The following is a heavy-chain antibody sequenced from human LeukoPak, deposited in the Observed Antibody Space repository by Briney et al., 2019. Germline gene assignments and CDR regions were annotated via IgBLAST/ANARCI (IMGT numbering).Heavy chain of an antibody. V-gene: IGHV1-18*01. CDR3: ARGPVRYFDWRRLYYYYYYYMDV. J-gene: IGHJ6*03. CDR1: GYTFTSYG. Sequence: GASVKVSCKASGYTFTSYGISWVRQAPGQGLEWMGWISAYNGNTNYAQKLQGRVTMTTDTSTSTAYMELRSLRSDDTAVYYCARGPVRYFDWRRLYYYYYYYMDVWGKGITVTISS. CDR2: ISAYNGNT. D-gene: IGHD3-9*01.